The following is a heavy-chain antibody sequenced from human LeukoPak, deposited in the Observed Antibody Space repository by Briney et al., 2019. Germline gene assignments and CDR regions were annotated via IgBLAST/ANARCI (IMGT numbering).Heavy chain of an antibody. D-gene: IGHD6-13*01. CDR3: AKDISGIAAAGFDY. Sequence: GGSLRLSCAASGFTFTTYWMTWVRQAPGKGLEWVANINQDGSEKYFVDSVKGRFTISRDNAKNSLYLQMNSLRAEDMALYYCAKDISGIAAAGFDYWGQGTLVTVSS. V-gene: IGHV3-7*03. J-gene: IGHJ4*02. CDR2: INQDGSEK. CDR1: GFTFTTYW.